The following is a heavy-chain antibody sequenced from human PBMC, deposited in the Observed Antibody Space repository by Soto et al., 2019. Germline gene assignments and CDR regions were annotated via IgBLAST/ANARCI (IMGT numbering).Heavy chain of an antibody. CDR1: GFTFSSYA. CDR2: ISGNGGST. Sequence: EVQLLESGGGLVQPGGSLRLSCAASGFTFSSYAMSWVRQAPGKGLEWVSGISGNGGSTYYADSVKGRFTISRDKSKNTVYLKMNRLRAEDTAVYYCAKARGAMAGTDYYFDHWGQGTVVNGSS. D-gene: IGHD6-19*01. J-gene: IGHJ4*02. V-gene: IGHV3-23*01. CDR3: AKARGAMAGTDYYFDH.